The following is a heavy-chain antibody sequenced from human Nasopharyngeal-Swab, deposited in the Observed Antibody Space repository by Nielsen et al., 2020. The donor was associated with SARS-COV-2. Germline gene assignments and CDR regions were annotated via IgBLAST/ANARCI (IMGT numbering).Heavy chain of an antibody. CDR3: VRDNGYNTLDF. D-gene: IGHD5-24*01. CDR2: IWYDGTNS. V-gene: IGHV3-33*01. CDR1: GFTFRNYG. J-gene: IGHJ4*02. Sequence: GGSLRLYCAASGFTFRNYGMHWVRQAPGKGLEWVTFIWYDGTNSFYADSVKGRFTSSRDNSKNTMYLQMNSLRAEDTAVYYCVRDNGYNTLDFWGQGTLVTVSS.